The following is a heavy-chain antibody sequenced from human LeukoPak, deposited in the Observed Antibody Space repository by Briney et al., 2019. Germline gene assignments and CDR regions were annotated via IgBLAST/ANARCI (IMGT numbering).Heavy chain of an antibody. Sequence: SVKVSCKASGGTFSSYAISWVRQAPGQGLEWMGGIIPIFGTANYAQKLQGRVTMTTDTSTSTAYMELRSLRSDDTAVYYCARDRDDSSGWPDYWGQGTLVTVSS. V-gene: IGHV1-69*05. D-gene: IGHD6-19*01. CDR3: ARDRDDSSGWPDY. CDR1: GGTFSSYA. J-gene: IGHJ4*02. CDR2: IIPIFGTA.